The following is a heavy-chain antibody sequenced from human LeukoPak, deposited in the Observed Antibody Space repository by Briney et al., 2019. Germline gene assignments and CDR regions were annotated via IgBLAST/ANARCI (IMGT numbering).Heavy chain of an antibody. CDR1: GFTFSSYG. D-gene: IGHD3-9*01. CDR3: ARDGGFFDWYFDY. V-gene: IGHV3-33*01. CDR2: IWYDGSNK. J-gene: IGHJ4*02. Sequence: GGSLRLSCAAAGFTFSSYGMHGVRQAPDKGLEWVAVIWYDGSNKYYEDSVKGRFTISRDNSKNTLYLQMNSLRAEDTAVYYCARDGGFFDWYFDYWGQGTLVTVSS.